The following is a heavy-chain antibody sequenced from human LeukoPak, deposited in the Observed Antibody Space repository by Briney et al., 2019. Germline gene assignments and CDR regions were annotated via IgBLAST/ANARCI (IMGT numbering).Heavy chain of an antibody. J-gene: IGHJ4*02. D-gene: IGHD3-10*01. CDR1: GGPIISFDYY. V-gene: IGHV4-39*07. CDR3: ARGFRGPNFDY. Sequence: SETLSLTCTVSGGPIISFDYYWGWFRQPPGKGLEFIGVYSDSGDTYYNTSVKSRVTISLDVSKSQLSLNLTSVTAADTAVYYCARGFRGPNFDYWGQGTLVTVSS. CDR2: YSDSGDT.